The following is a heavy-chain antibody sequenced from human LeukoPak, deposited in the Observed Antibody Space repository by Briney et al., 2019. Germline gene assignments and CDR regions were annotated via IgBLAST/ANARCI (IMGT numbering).Heavy chain of an antibody. J-gene: IGHJ6*01. CDR2: ISYDGSYK. CDR1: GFTFSSYG. CDR3: AKYSSSSNYYYGMDV. D-gene: IGHD6-13*01. Sequence: GGSLRLSCAASGFTFSSYGMHWVRQAPGKGPEWVAVISYDGSYKQYADSVKGRFTISRDNSEKTLYLQLSSLRAEDTAVYYCAKYSSSSNYYYGMDVWGQGTTVTVSS. V-gene: IGHV3-30*18.